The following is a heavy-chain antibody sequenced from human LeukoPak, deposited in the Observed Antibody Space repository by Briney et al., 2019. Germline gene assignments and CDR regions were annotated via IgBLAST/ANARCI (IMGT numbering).Heavy chain of an antibody. V-gene: IGHV1-46*01. CDR2: INPSGGST. Sequence: ASVKVSCKASGYTFTSYYMHWVRQAPGQGVEGMGIINPSGGSTSYAQKFQGRVTMTRDTSTSTVYMELSSLRSEDTAVYYCARDNHYDFWSGYYTEYYYYGMDVWGQGTTVTVSS. J-gene: IGHJ6*02. CDR3: ARDNHYDFWSGYYTEYYYYGMDV. D-gene: IGHD3-3*01. CDR1: GYTFTSYY.